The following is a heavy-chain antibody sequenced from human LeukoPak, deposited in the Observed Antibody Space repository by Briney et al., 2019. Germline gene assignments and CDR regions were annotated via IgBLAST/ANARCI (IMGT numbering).Heavy chain of an antibody. CDR1: GFTFSSYA. CDR3: ARSVEYYDSSGTDYYFDY. J-gene: IGHJ4*02. V-gene: IGHV3-30-3*01. CDR2: ISYDGSNK. Sequence: GRSLRLSCAASGFTFSSYAMHWVRQAPGKGLEWVAVISYDGSNKYYADSVKGRFTISRDNSKNTLYLQMNSLRAEDTAVYYCARSVEYYDSSGTDYYFDYWGQGTLVTVSS. D-gene: IGHD3-22*01.